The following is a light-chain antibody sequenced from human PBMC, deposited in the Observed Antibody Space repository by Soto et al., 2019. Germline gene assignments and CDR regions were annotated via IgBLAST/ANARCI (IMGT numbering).Light chain of an antibody. V-gene: IGKV3-15*01. Sequence: EIVMTQSQATLSVSPGERATLSCRASQSIGSSLAWYQVEPGKAPRLLIYAPSQRVAGIPDRFSGSGSGTEFTLTISSLQSEDFRVYFCQQYDQWWTFGQGTKVEVK. CDR1: QSIGSS. J-gene: IGKJ1*01. CDR2: APS. CDR3: QQYDQWWT.